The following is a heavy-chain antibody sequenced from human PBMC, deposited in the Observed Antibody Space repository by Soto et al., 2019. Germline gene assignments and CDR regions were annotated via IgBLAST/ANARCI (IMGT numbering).Heavy chain of an antibody. V-gene: IGHV3-23*01. CDR2: ISDSGST. J-gene: IGHJ4*02. D-gene: IGHD2-2*03. CDR1: GFTFSTSA. Sequence: EVQLLESGGGLVQPGGSLRLSCAASGFTFSTSAMSWVRQAPGKGLEWVSTISDSGSTYYADSVKGRFAISRDNSKNTLYLQMNSLRAEDTAVFYCAKVWGEDGDRSRTSCLYYFHHWGQGTLVTVSS. CDR3: AKVWGEDGDRSRTSCLYYFHH.